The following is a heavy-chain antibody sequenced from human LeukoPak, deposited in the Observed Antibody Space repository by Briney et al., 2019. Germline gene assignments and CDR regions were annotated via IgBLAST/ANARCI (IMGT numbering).Heavy chain of an antibody. CDR1: GGSISSGNYY. CDR2: VYTTVST. V-gene: IGHV4-61*02. J-gene: IGHJ4*02. CDR3: ARGRGDYGED. Sequence: SETLSPACTVSGGSISSGNYYWSWIRQPAGKGLEWIGRVYTTVSTSYNPSLKSRVTISVETSKNQFSLKLSSVTAADTAVYYCARGRGDYGEDWGQGTLVTVSS. D-gene: IGHD4-17*01.